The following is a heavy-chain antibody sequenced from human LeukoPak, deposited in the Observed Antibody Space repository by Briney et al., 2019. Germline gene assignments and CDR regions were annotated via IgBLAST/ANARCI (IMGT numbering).Heavy chain of an antibody. CDR3: ARLRYYYDSSGSRWTDAFDI. Sequence: PSETLSLTCTVSGGSISSYYWSWIRQPPGKGLEWIGYIYYSGSTNYNPSLKSRVTISVDTSKNQFSLKLSSVTAADTAVYYCARLRYYYDSSGSRWTDAFDIWGQGTMVTVSS. J-gene: IGHJ3*02. CDR1: GGSISSYY. D-gene: IGHD3-22*01. V-gene: IGHV4-59*01. CDR2: IYYSGST.